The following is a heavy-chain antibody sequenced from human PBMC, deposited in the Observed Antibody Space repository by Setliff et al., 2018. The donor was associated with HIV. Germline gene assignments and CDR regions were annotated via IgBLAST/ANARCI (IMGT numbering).Heavy chain of an antibody. J-gene: IGHJ6*03. Sequence: SETLSLTCAVYGGSFSGHYWIWLRQPPGKGLEWIGEINHTGSTNYNPSLKSRVTISVDTSKNQFSLKLTSVTAADTAVYYCARGPWGSMIGGINHYYYYMDVRGKGTTVTVSS. CDR1: GGSFSGHY. CDR2: INHTGST. CDR3: ARGPWGSMIGGINHYYYYMDV. D-gene: IGHD3-16*01. V-gene: IGHV4-34*01.